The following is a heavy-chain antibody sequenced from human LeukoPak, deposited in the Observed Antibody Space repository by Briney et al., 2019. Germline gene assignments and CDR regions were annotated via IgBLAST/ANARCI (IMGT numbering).Heavy chain of an antibody. D-gene: IGHD4-23*01. CDR2: IIPIFGTA. V-gene: IGHV1-69*05. J-gene: IGHJ4*02. Sequence: ASVKVSCKASGGAFSSYAISWVRQAPGQGLEWMGRIIPIFGTANYAQKFQGRVTITTDESTSTAYMELSSLRSEDTAVYYCARDLGLYGGNSALDYWGQGTLVTVSS. CDR1: GGAFSSYA. CDR3: ARDLGLYGGNSALDY.